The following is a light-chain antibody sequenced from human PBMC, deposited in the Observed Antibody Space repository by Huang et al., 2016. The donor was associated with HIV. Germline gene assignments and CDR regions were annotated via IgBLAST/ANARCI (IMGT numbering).Light chain of an antibody. CDR2: LGS. CDR3: MQALQTPFT. Sequence: DIVMTQSPLSRPVTPGEPASISCRSSQSLLHSNGYNYLNWYLQKPGQSPQLLIYLGSNRASGVPDRFSGRGSGTDFTLKISRVEAEDIGVYYCMQALQTPFTFGPGTKVDIK. V-gene: IGKV2-28*01. CDR1: QSLLHSNGYNY. J-gene: IGKJ3*01.